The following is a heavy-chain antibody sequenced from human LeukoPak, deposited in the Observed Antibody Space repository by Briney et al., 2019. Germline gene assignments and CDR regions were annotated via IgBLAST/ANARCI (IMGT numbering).Heavy chain of an antibody. CDR3: AQPRWGLRGLTDH. J-gene: IGHJ4*02. D-gene: IGHD1-26*01. Sequence: SGGSLRLSCAASGFTFDDYAMHWVRQAPGKGLERVSGISWNSGSIGYADSVKGRFTISRDNAKNSLYLQMNSLRAEDTAIYYCAQPRWGLRGLTDHWGQGTPVTVSS. V-gene: IGHV3-9*01. CDR2: ISWNSGSI. CDR1: GFTFDDYA.